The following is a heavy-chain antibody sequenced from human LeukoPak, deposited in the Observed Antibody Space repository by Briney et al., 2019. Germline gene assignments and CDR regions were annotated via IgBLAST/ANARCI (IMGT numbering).Heavy chain of an antibody. D-gene: IGHD6-13*01. CDR1: GYTFTGYY. Sequence: ASVKVSCKASGYTFTGYYMHWVRQAPGQGLEWMGRINPNSGGTNYAQKFQGRVTMTRDTSISTAYMELSRLRSDDTAVYYCAKEVDSSSKTSYWGQGTLVTVSS. CDR3: AKEVDSSSKTSY. J-gene: IGHJ4*02. CDR2: INPNSGGT. V-gene: IGHV1-2*06.